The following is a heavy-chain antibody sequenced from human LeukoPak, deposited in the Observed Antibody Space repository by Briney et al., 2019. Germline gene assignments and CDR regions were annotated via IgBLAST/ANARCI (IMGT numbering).Heavy chain of an antibody. Sequence: GASVKVPCKASGYTFTGYYMHWVRQAPGQGLEGRGWINPNSGGTNYAQKFQGRVTMTRDTSISTAYMELSRLRSDDTAVYYCARARWELHDAFDIWSQGTMVTVSS. J-gene: IGHJ3*02. CDR1: GYTFTGYY. D-gene: IGHD1-26*01. CDR2: INPNSGGT. CDR3: ARARWELHDAFDI. V-gene: IGHV1-2*02.